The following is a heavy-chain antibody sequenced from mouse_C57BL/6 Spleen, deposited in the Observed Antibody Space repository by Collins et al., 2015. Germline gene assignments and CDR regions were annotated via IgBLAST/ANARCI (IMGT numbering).Heavy chain of an antibody. CDR1: GYTFTSYW. V-gene: IGHV1-53*01. CDR2: INPSNGGT. CDR3: ARYLYYYGSSYDYYAMGY. D-gene: IGHD1-1*01. Sequence: QVQLQQPGTELVKPGASVKLSCKASGYTFTSYWMHWVKQRPGQGLEWIGNINPSNGGTNYNEKFKSKATLTVDKSSSTAYMQLSSLTSEDSAVYYCARYLYYYGSSYDYYAMGYWGQGTSVTVSS. J-gene: IGHJ4*01.